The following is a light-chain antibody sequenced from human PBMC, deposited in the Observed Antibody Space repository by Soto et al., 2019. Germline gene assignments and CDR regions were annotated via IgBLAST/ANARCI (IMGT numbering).Light chain of an antibody. CDR3: QHYDILPPLT. V-gene: IGKV1-33*01. Sequence: DIQMTQSPSSLSASVGDRVTITCQASHDISNCLNWFQQKPGKAPKLLIYDASNLETGVPSRFSGSGSGTDFTFTISSLQPEDIATYYCQHYDILPPLTFGGGTKVEIK. CDR2: DAS. CDR1: HDISNC. J-gene: IGKJ4*01.